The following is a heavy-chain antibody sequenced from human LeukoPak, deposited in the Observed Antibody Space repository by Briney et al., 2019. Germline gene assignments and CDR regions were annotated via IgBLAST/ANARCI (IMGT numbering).Heavy chain of an antibody. V-gene: IGHV3-48*04. CDR1: GFTFSNYD. CDR3: ARDWQTWIQLGY. Sequence: PGGSLRLSCAASGFTFSNYDMNWVRQAPGKGLEWLSYINNSSGTIYYADSVKGRFTISRDNAKNSLYLQMNSLRAEDTAVYYCARDWQTWIQLGYWGQGTLVTVSS. J-gene: IGHJ4*02. D-gene: IGHD5-18*01. CDR2: INNSSGTI.